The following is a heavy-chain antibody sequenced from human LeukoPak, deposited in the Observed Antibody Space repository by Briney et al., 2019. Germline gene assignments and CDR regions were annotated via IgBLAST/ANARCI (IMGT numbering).Heavy chain of an antibody. J-gene: IGHJ5*02. CDR3: AREVLVYTAMVGFDP. CDR2: ISSGGDIK. CDR1: GFTFSSYW. V-gene: IGHV3-30-3*01. Sequence: QPGGSLRLSCAASGFTFSSYWMSWVRQAPGKGLEWVAVISSGGDIKIYADSVKGRFTISRDNSKNTLYLEMNSLRVDDTAVYYCAREVLVYTAMVGFDPWGQGTLVTVSS. D-gene: IGHD5-18*01.